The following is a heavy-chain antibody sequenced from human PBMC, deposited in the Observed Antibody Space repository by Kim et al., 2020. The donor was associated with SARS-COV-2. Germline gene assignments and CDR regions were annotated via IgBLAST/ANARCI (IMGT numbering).Heavy chain of an antibody. D-gene: IGHD6-13*01. Sequence: GNGKYYVDSVKGRFTISRDNAKNSLYLQMNSLRAEDTAVYYCARDYSDWGQGTLVTVSS. CDR2: GNGK. J-gene: IGHJ4*02. V-gene: IGHV3-7*01. CDR3: ARDYSD.